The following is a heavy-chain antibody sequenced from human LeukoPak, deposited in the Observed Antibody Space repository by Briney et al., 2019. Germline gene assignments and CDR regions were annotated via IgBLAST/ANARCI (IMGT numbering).Heavy chain of an antibody. J-gene: IGHJ6*02. CDR3: ARAPYCGGDCWGAMDV. CDR2: IGTAGDT. CDR1: GFIFSSYD. Sequence: GGSLRLSCAASGFIFSSYDMHWVRQVTGKGLEWVSGIGTAGDTYYSGSVKGRFTISRENAKNSLYLQMNSLRAGDTAVYYCARAPYCGGDCWGAMDVWGQGTTVTVSS. D-gene: IGHD2-21*02. V-gene: IGHV3-13*04.